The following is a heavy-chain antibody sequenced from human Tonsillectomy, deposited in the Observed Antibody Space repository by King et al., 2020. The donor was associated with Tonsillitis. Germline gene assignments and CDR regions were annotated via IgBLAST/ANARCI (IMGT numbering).Heavy chain of an antibody. J-gene: IGHJ4*02. CDR2: FSVYNGNT. CDR3: ARDGGSRGFDY. Sequence: QLVQSGAEVKKPGASVKVSCKASGYTFTSYSISWGRQAPGQGLEWMGWFSVYNGNTNYAQKLQGRVTMTTDTFTSTAYMELSSLRSDDTAVYYCARDGGSRGFDYWGQGTLVTVSS. D-gene: IGHD3-16*01. V-gene: IGHV1-18*04. CDR1: GYTFTSYS.